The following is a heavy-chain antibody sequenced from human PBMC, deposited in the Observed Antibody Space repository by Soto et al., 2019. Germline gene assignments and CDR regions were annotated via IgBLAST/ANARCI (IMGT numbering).Heavy chain of an antibody. J-gene: IGHJ6*02. CDR2: ISYEGSNK. D-gene: IGHD4-4*01. CDR3: AKGGYYSNYDYYYYGMDV. V-gene: IGHV3-30*18. CDR1: GFTFSSYG. Sequence: GGSLRLSCAASGFTFSSYGMHWVRQAPGKGLEWVAVISYEGSNKYYADSVKGRFTISRDNSKNTLYLQMNSLRAEDTAVYYCAKGGYYSNYDYYYYGMDVWGQGTTVTVSS.